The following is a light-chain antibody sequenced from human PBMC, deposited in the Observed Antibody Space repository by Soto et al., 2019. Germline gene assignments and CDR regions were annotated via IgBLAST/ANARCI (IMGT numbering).Light chain of an antibody. V-gene: IGKV1-5*01. J-gene: IGKJ2*01. Sequence: DIQMTQSPSTLSASVGDIVTITCRASQSVSSWLAWYQQRPGKAPKLLIYDASSLESGVPSRFSGSGSGTEFTLTISSLQPDDFATYYCHQYNSYSPTFGQGTKLEIK. CDR1: QSVSSW. CDR2: DAS. CDR3: HQYNSYSPT.